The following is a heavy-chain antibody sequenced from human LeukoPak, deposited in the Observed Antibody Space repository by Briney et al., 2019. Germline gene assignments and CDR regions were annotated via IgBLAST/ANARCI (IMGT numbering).Heavy chain of an antibody. D-gene: IGHD3-10*01. CDR1: GGSFSGYY. CDR3: ARGSTMVRGVLNWFDP. V-gene: IGHV4-34*01. CDR2: INHSGST. Sequence: SDTLSLTCAVYGGSFSGYYWSWVRQPPGKGLEGIGEINHSGSTNYNPSLKSRVTISVDTSKNQFSLKLSPVTAADTAVYYCARGSTMVRGVLNWFDPWGQGTLVTVSS. J-gene: IGHJ5*02.